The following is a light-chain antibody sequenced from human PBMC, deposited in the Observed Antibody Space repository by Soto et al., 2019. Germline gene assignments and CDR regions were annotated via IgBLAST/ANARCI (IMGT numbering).Light chain of an antibody. CDR2: VNS. CDR1: SSNIGSDYD. Sequence: QSVLTQPPSVSVAPGQRVTISCTGSSSNIGSDYDVHWYQQPPGAAPQLLISVNSYRPSGVPDRFSASKSGTSASLAITGLQAEDEADYYCQSYDGSLSGWVFGGGTKRPS. CDR3: QSYDGSLSGWV. V-gene: IGLV1-40*01. J-gene: IGLJ3*02.